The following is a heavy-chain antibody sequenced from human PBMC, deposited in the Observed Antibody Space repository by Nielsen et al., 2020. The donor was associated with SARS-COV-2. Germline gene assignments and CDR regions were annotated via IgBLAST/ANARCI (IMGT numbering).Heavy chain of an antibody. Sequence: SETLSLTCTVSGGSISSGGYYWSWIRQHPGKGLEWIGYIYYSGSPYYNRSLKSRVNISVDTSKNQFALKLSSVTVADTAVYYCARGRREAACMDVWGQGTTVTVSS. CDR2: IYYSGSP. CDR1: GGSISSGGYY. CDR3: ARGRREAACMDV. V-gene: IGHV4-31*03. D-gene: IGHD6-13*01. J-gene: IGHJ6*02.